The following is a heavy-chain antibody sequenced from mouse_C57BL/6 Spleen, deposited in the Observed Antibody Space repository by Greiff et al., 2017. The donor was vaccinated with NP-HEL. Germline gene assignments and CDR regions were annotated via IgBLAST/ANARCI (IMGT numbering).Heavy chain of an antibody. CDR2: IYPRSGNT. J-gene: IGHJ2*01. Sequence: QVQLKESGAELARPGASVKLSCKASGYTFTSYGISWVKQRTGQGLEWIGEIYPRSGNTYYNEKFKGKATLTADKSSSTAYIELRSLTSEDSAVYFCATPFDYWGQGTTLTVSS. CDR1: GYTFTSYG. CDR3: ATPFDY. V-gene: IGHV1-81*01.